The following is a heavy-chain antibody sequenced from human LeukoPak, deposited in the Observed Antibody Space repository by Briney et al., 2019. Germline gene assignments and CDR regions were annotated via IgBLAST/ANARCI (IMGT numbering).Heavy chain of an antibody. V-gene: IGHV1-18*01. CDR2: ISAYNGNT. CDR3: ARVGDCSSTSCYVWEDYYYYYGMDV. D-gene: IGHD2-2*01. CDR1: GYKFTSYG. Sequence: ASVKVSCKASGYKFTSYGISWVRQAPGEGLEWMAWISAYNGNTKYAQKFEGRVTLTTDTSTSTGYMEVRSLRFDDTAVYYCARVGDCSSTSCYVWEDYYYYYGMDVWGKGTTVTVSS. J-gene: IGHJ6*04.